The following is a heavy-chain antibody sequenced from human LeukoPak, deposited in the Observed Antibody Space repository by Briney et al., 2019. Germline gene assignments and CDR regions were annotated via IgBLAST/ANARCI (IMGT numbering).Heavy chain of an antibody. Sequence: GRSLRLSCAASRFTFSNHGMHWVSQAPGKGLEWVALIWYDGSNKEYAESVKGRFTISRDNSKNTLYLQMNSLRAEDTAVYYCATGTYSSSDYWGQGTLVTVSS. CDR3: ATGTYSSSDY. CDR2: IWYDGSNK. V-gene: IGHV3-33*01. CDR1: RFTFSNHG. D-gene: IGHD6-13*01. J-gene: IGHJ4*02.